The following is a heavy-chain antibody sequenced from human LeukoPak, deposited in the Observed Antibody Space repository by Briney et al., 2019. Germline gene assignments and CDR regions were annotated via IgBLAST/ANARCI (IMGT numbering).Heavy chain of an antibody. Sequence: GASVKVSCKASGYTFISFDINWVRQATGQGLEWMGWMNPNSGNTGYAQKFQGRVTMTRNTSISTAYMELSGLRSEDTAVYYCARLTTMARGVGDYFDYWGQGTLVLVSS. D-gene: IGHD3-10*01. CDR1: GYTFISFD. CDR2: MNPNSGNT. V-gene: IGHV1-8*01. J-gene: IGHJ4*02. CDR3: ARLTTMARGVGDYFDY.